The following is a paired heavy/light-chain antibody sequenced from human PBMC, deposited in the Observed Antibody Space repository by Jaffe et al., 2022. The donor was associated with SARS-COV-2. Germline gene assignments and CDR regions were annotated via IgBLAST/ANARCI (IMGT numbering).Light chain of an antibody. Sequence: DIQMTQSPSSLSASVGDRVTITCQASQDISNYLNWYQQKPGLAPKVLIYHASNLETGVPSRFSGSGSGTHFTLTISSLQPDDFATYYCQQYDNLPLTFGGGTKVDIK. CDR2: HAS. V-gene: IGKV1-33*01. CDR1: QDISNY. CDR3: QQYDNLPLT. J-gene: IGKJ4*01.
Heavy chain of an antibody. J-gene: IGHJ4*02. Sequence: QVQLVQSGAEVKKPGSSVKVSCKASGDAFGRSCISWVRQTPGQGLEWMGRIIPNLGATNYAQKNEGRVTISADTFTNTAYLELSSLRSEDTAVYFCARTYYYDEGGSPGGDYWGQGTLVTVSS. CDR3: ARTYYYDEGGSPGGDY. V-gene: IGHV1-69*08. CDR2: IIPNLGAT. D-gene: IGHD3-22*01. CDR1: GDAFGRSC.